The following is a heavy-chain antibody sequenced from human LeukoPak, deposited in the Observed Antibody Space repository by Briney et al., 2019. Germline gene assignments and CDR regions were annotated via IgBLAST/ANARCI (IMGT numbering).Heavy chain of an antibody. CDR2: IFTSGNT. CDR3: ARRDDSSGYHKIFGY. V-gene: IGHV4-4*07. Sequence: SETLSLTCTVSGGSISSHSWSWIRQPAGKGLEWIGRIFTSGNTYYNPSLKSRVIMSVDTSKNQFSLKLSSVTAADTAVYFCARRDDSSGYHKIFGYWGPGTLVTVSS. CDR1: GGSISSHS. D-gene: IGHD3-22*01. J-gene: IGHJ4*02.